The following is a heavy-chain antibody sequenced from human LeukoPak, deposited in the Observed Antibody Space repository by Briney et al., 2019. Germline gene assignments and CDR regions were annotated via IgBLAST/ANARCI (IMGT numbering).Heavy chain of an antibody. CDR1: GFTLSSYA. CDR2: ISGSGGTT. CDR3: ASILRSSSGYYFDY. V-gene: IGHV3-23*01. Sequence: GGSLRLSCAASGFTLSSYAVSWVRQAPGKGLEWVSSISGSGGTTYYADSVKGRFTISRDNSKNTLYLQMNSLRAEDTAVYYCASILRSSSGYYFDYWGQGTLVTVSS. D-gene: IGHD3-10*01. J-gene: IGHJ4*02.